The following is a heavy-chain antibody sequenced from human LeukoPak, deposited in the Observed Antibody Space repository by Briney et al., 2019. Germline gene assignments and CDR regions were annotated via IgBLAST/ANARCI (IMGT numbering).Heavy chain of an antibody. Sequence: GGSLRLSCAASGFTFYEHAMHWVRQAPGKGLVWVSRINSDGSNTNYADSVKGRFTISRDNAKNTLYLQMNSLRAEDTAVFYCARVRDISGHWGFLDYWGQGTLVTVSS. D-gene: IGHD6-19*01. CDR2: INSDGSNT. CDR1: GFTFYEHA. V-gene: IGHV3-74*01. CDR3: ARVRDISGHWGFLDY. J-gene: IGHJ4*02.